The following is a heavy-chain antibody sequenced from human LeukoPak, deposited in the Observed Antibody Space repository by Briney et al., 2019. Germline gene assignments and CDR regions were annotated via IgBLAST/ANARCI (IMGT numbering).Heavy chain of an antibody. CDR3: ARIFAYDSSGYHYFDY. CDR1: GYSFTSYW. Sequence: GESLKISCKGSGYSFTSYWIGWVRQMPGKGPEWMGIIYPGDSDTRYSPSFQGQVTISADKSISTAYLQWSSLKASDTAMYYCARIFAYDSSGYHYFDYWGQGTLVTVSS. V-gene: IGHV5-51*01. D-gene: IGHD3-22*01. CDR2: IYPGDSDT. J-gene: IGHJ4*02.